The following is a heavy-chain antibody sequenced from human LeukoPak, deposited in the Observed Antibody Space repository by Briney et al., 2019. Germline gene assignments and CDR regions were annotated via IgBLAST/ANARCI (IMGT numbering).Heavy chain of an antibody. CDR2: ISYDGSNK. V-gene: IGHV3-30*03. J-gene: IGHJ5*02. Sequence: GGSLRLSCAASGFTFSSYGMHWVRQAPGKGLEWVAVISYDGSNKYYADSVKGRFTISRDNSKNTLYLQMNSLRAEDTAVYYCARGLIVVVPAAEGNWFDPWGQGTLVTVSS. D-gene: IGHD2-2*01. CDR3: ARGLIVVVPAAEGNWFDP. CDR1: GFTFSSYG.